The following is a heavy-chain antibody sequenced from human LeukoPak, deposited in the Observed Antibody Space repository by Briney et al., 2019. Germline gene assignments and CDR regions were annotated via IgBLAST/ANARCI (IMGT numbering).Heavy chain of an antibody. CDR3: ATDRPLHY. V-gene: IGHV3-30*02. CDR2: IRYDGSDK. CDR1: GFSFSSYG. J-gene: IGHJ4*02. Sequence: GGSLRLSCAASGFSFSSYGMDWVRQAPGKGLEWVTFIRYDGSDKYYADSVKGRFTISRDNSKNTLYLQMNSLRAEDTAVYYCATDRPLHYWGQGTLVTVSS.